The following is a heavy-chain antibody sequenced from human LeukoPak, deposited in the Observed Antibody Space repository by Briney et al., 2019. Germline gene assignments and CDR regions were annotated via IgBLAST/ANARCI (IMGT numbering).Heavy chain of an antibody. V-gene: IGHV1-46*01. CDR1: GYTFTRHY. D-gene: IGHD4-23*01. CDR3: ARDNSMDERGWWFDP. J-gene: IGHJ5*02. Sequence: ASVKVSCKASGYTFTRHYMRWVRQAPGQGLEWMGVINPRGTSTIYAEKFQGRIILTRDMSSTTDYMELSSLKSDDTAVYYCARDNSMDERGWWFDPWGQGTLVTVSS. CDR2: INPRGTST.